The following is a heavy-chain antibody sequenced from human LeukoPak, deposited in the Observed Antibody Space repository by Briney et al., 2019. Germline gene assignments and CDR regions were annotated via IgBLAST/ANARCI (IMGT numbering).Heavy chain of an antibody. D-gene: IGHD1-1*01. CDR1: GFTFSSYG. V-gene: IGHV3-30*18. CDR3: AKDPFPPGTD. Sequence: PGGSLRLSCAASGFTFSSYGMPWVRQAPGKGLEWVAVISYDGSNKYYADSVKGRFTISRDNSKNTLYLQMNSLRAEDTAVYYCAKDPFPPGTDWGRGTLVTVSS. CDR2: ISYDGSNK. J-gene: IGHJ4*02.